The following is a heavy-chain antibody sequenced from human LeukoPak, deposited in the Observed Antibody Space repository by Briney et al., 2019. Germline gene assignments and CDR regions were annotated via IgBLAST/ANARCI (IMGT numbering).Heavy chain of an antibody. J-gene: IGHJ4*02. V-gene: IGHV4-4*07. CDR3: ARSGGSGFQLDS. CDR2: SYTTGST. Sequence: SETLSLTCTVSGGSIGSYYWSWIRQPAGKGLEWNGRSYTTGSTNYNPSLKSRVTMSLDTSKNQLSLNLSSVTAADTAVYYCARSGGSGFQLDSWGQGTLVTVSS. CDR1: GGSIGSYY. D-gene: IGHD1-26*01.